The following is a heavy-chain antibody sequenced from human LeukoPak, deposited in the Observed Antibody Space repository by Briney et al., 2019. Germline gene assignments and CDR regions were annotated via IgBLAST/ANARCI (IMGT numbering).Heavy chain of an antibody. CDR3: ARGYYPILYYFDC. CDR1: GFTLCLYN. V-gene: IGHV3-11*06. J-gene: IGHJ4*02. D-gene: IGHD3-10*01. Sequence: GGPLRLFCAASGFTLCLYNVRWMPQATGGGREWVSYFSSSSSYTNYTDSVKGRFTISRDNAKNSLYLQMNSLRAEYTAVYYCARGYYPILYYFDCWGQGCLVT. CDR2: FSSSSSYT.